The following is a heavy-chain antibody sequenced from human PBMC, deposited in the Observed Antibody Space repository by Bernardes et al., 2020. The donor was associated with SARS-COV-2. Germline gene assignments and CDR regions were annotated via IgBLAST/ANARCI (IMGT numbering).Heavy chain of an antibody. Sequence: GGSLRLSCAASGFTFSSYGMHWVRQAPGKGLEWVAVISYDGSNKYYADSVKGRFTISRDNSKNTLYLQMNSLRAEDTAVYYCAKALADPTVTTRPPGYWGQGTLVTVSS. CDR3: AKALADPTVTTRPPGY. CDR1: GFTFSSYG. V-gene: IGHV3-30*18. J-gene: IGHJ4*02. D-gene: IGHD4-17*01. CDR2: ISYDGSNK.